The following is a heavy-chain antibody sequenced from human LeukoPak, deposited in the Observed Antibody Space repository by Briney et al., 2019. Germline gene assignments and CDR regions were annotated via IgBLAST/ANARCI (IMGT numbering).Heavy chain of an antibody. CDR3: ARDLFGYTAMGFDY. Sequence: GGSLRLSCAASGFTFSSYSMNWVRQAPGKGLEWVSSISSSSSYIYYADSVKGRFTISRDNAKNSLYLQMNSLRAEDTAVYYCARDLFGYTAMGFDYWGQGTLVTVSS. J-gene: IGHJ4*02. D-gene: IGHD5-18*01. CDR1: GFTFSSYS. V-gene: IGHV3-21*01. CDR2: ISSSSSYI.